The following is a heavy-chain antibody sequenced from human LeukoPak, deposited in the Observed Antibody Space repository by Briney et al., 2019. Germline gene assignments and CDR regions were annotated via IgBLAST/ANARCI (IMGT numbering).Heavy chain of an antibody. CDR1: GFIFSKYN. CDR2: ISNSGRYI. V-gene: IGHV3-21*01. J-gene: IGHJ3*01. Sequence: GGSLRLSGAASGFIFSKYNMKWFRQAPGKGLEWVSSISNSGRYIDYADSVQARFTISRGNAKASLSLQTNSLRADDTAVDDCATIWGSPDAFDLWGRGTKVTVSS. CDR3: ATIWGSPDAFDL. D-gene: IGHD7-27*01.